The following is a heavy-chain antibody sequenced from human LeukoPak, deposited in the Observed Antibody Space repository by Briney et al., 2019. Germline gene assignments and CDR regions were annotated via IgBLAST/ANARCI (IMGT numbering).Heavy chain of an antibody. CDR2: IYYSGST. CDR1: GGSISSSSYY. J-gene: IGHJ4*02. V-gene: IGHV4-39*07. Sequence: SETLSLTCTVSGGSISSSSYYWVWIRQPPGKGLEWIGSIYYSGSTNYNPSLKRRVTISVDTSKNQFSLKLSSVTAADTAVYYCARLRSSEKLYYLDYWGRGTLVTVSS. CDR3: ARLRSSEKLYYLDY. D-gene: IGHD6-25*01.